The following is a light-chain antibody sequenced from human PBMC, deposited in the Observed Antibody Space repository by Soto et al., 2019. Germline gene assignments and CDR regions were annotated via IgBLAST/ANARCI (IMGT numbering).Light chain of an antibody. J-gene: IGLJ2*01. V-gene: IGLV2-11*01. Sequence: QSVLAQPRSVSGSPGQSVTLSCTGTSSDVGGYDFVSWYQQYPGKAPKLIIFDVTERTSGVPDRFSGSKSGNSASLTISGLQAEDEADYYCSSYTSIGTVVFGGGTKLTVL. CDR3: SSYTSIGTVV. CDR2: DVT. CDR1: SSDVGGYDF.